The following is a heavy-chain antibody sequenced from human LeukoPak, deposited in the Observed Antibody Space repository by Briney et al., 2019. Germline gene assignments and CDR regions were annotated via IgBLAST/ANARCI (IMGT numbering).Heavy chain of an antibody. J-gene: IGHJ6*02. CDR1: GGSISSYY. CDR2: IYTSGST. D-gene: IGHD3-10*01. V-gene: IGHV4-4*07. Sequence: SETLSLTCTVSGGSISSYYWSWVRQPAGKGLEWIGRIYTSGSTNYNPSLKSRVTMSVDTSKNQFSLKLSSVTAADTAVYYCARDSMVRGVNTYYYYGVDVWGQGTTVTVSS. CDR3: ARDSMVRGVNTYYYYGVDV.